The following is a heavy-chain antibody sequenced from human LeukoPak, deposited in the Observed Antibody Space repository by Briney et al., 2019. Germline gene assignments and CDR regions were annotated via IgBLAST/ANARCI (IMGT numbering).Heavy chain of an antibody. CDR3: AREGSSWYSGGFDY. CDR2: ISSSSSYI. CDR1: GFTFSSYS. Sequence: GGSLRLSCAASGFTFSSYSMNWVRQAPGKGLEWVSSISSSSSYIYYADSVKGRFTISRDNAKNSLYPQMNSLRAEDTAVYYCAREGSSWYSGGFDYWGQGTLVTVSS. J-gene: IGHJ4*02. V-gene: IGHV3-21*01. D-gene: IGHD6-13*01.